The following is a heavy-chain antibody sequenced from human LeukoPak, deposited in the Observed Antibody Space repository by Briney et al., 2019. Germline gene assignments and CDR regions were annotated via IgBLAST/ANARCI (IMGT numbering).Heavy chain of an antibody. CDR1: GHTFTGHY. D-gene: IGHD3-9*01. CDR3: TRIGLKTTGYYRLYY. Sequence: SVKVSCKASGHTFTGHYLHWVRQAPGQGLEWMGWLNPNTGDTLYIQKFQGRVTMTGDTSISTAYMELSSLMSDDTAVYYCTRIGLKTTGYYRLYYWGQGTLVTVSS. V-gene: IGHV1-2*02. J-gene: IGHJ4*02. CDR2: LNPNTGDT.